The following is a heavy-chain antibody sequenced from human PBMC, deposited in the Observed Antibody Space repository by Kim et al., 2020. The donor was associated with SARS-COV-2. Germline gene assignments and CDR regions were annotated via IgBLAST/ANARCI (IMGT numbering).Heavy chain of an antibody. CDR2: VYPGDSDI. CDR1: GYSLAYYG. V-gene: IGHV5-51*01. D-gene: IGHD2-2*01. Sequence: GESLKISCKGSGYSLAYYGVAWVRHMPGKGLEWMGIVYPGDSDIRYSPAFQGQVTISTDKSINTAYLQWNTLKASDTAIYYCARQVLSCTSCQWFDPWGRGTLVTVSS. CDR3: ARQVLSCTSCQWFDP. J-gene: IGHJ5*02.